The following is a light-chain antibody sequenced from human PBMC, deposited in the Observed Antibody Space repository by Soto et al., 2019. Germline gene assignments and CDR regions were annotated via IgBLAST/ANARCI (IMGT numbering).Light chain of an antibody. CDR1: QSVSRN. V-gene: IGKV3-15*01. CDR2: GAS. CDR3: QQYNNWPPLT. J-gene: IGKJ4*02. Sequence: EIVMTQSPATLSVSPGERATLSCRASQSVSRNLAWYQQKPGQAPRLLIYGASTRATGIPARFSGIGSGTEFTLTISSLQSEDFAVYYCQQYNNWPPLTFGGGTKGEIK.